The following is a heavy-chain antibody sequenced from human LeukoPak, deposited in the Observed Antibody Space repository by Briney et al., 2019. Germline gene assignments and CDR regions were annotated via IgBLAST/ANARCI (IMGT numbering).Heavy chain of an antibody. CDR3: AKDEGWSTAVAGTKVSLDY. Sequence: PGGSLRLSCAASEFTFSSYGMHWVRQAPGKGLEWVAFIRFDGSNKYYADSVKGRFTISRDNSKHTLYLQMNSLRAEDTAVHYCAKDEGWSTAVAGTKVSLDYGGQGTLVTVSS. CDR2: IRFDGSNK. V-gene: IGHV3-30*02. J-gene: IGHJ4*02. D-gene: IGHD6-19*01. CDR1: EFTFSSYG.